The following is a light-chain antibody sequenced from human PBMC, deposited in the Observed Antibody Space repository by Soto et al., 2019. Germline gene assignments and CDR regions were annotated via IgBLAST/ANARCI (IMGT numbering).Light chain of an antibody. V-gene: IGLV2-8*01. CDR2: EVS. J-gene: IGLJ3*02. CDR1: SSDVGAYNY. CDR3: TSYAGSNIWV. Sequence: QSALTQPPSASGSPGQSVTIACTGTSSDVGAYNYVSWYQQYPGKAHKLMIYEVSKRPSGVPDRFSGSKSGKTASLTVSGLQPEYEADYYCTSYAGSNIWVFGGGTKLTVL.